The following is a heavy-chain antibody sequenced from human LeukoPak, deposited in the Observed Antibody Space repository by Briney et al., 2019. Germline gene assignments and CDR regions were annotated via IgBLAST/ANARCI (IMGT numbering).Heavy chain of an antibody. Sequence: GGSLRLSCAASGFTFSSYAMTWVRQAPGKGLEWVSTISASGVTTSYADSVKGRFSISRDNSKNTLYLQMNSLRAEDTAVYYCAKGLRTFDYWGQGTLVTVSS. CDR2: ISASGVTT. V-gene: IGHV3-23*01. CDR1: GFTFSSYA. CDR3: AKGLRTFDY. J-gene: IGHJ4*02. D-gene: IGHD5-12*01.